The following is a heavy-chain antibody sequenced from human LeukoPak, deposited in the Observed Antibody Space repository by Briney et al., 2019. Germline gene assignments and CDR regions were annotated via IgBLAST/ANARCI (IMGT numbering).Heavy chain of an antibody. J-gene: IGHJ5*02. CDR3: ARDVTGRNWFDP. CDR1: GFTFENYA. V-gene: IGHV3-23*01. Sequence: GGSLRLSCVGSGFTFENYAMTWVRRAPGKGLEWVSSISGSTGRTYYLDSVEGRFTISRDNSKNTLFLEMNSLRAEDTAVYYCARDVTGRNWFDPWGQGTLVTVSS. D-gene: IGHD2-21*02. CDR2: ISGSTGRT.